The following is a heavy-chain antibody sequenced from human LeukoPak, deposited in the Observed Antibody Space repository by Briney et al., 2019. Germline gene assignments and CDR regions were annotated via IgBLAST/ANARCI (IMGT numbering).Heavy chain of an antibody. Sequence: GSSVKVSCKASGGTFSSCAISWVRQAPGQGLEWMGRIIPIFGTANYAQKFQGRVTITTDESTSTAYMELSSLRSEDTAVYYCASVTTVTPVWYFDLWGRGTLVTVSS. D-gene: IGHD4-17*01. V-gene: IGHV1-69*05. CDR1: GGTFSSCA. J-gene: IGHJ2*01. CDR3: ASVTTVTPVWYFDL. CDR2: IIPIFGTA.